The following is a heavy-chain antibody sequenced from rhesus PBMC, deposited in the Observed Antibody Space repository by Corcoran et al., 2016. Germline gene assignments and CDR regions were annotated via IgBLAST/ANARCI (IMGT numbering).Heavy chain of an antibody. V-gene: IGHV4-173*01. J-gene: IGHJ5-1*01. CDR2: ISGSGVGT. CDR1: GGPIRSNY. CDR3: AGLFLYRFDV. Sequence: QLQLQESGPGLVKPSETLSLTCAVSGGPIRSNYWGWIRQPPGKGLEWIGRISGSGVGTDYNPSLKSRVTISTDASKNQLSLKLSSVTAADTAVYYCAGLFLYRFDVWGPGVLVTVSS.